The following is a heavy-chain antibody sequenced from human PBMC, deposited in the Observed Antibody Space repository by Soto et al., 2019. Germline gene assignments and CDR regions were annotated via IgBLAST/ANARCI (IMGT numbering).Heavy chain of an antibody. CDR2: IILALGTP. CDR3: GRYCTNTNCRGCYYLDL. CDR1: GDSFTNYA. D-gene: IGHD2-8*01. V-gene: IGHV1-69*01. J-gene: IGHJ5*02. Sequence: VLLVQSGAEMKQPGSSVSVSCRASGDSFTNYAFTWVRQAPGQDPEWLGGIILALGTPHYSQRFQGRLTITADESSSTVYMELGSLRLDDTAVYYCGRYCTNTNCRGCYYLDLWGQGTLLTVSS.